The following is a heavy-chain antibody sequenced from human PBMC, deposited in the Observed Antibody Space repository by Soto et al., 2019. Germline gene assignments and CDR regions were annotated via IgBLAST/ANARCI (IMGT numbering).Heavy chain of an antibody. J-gene: IGHJ2*01. CDR2: IYYSGST. CDR3: ARVGDRRATTVTTNWYFDL. Sequence: SETLSLTCTVSGGSISSYYWSWIRQPPGKGLEWIGYIYYSGSTNYNPSLKSRVTISVDTSKNQFSLKLSSVTAADTAVYYCARVGDRRATTVTTNWYFDLWGRGTLVTVSS. D-gene: IGHD4-17*01. CDR1: GGSISSYY. V-gene: IGHV4-59*01.